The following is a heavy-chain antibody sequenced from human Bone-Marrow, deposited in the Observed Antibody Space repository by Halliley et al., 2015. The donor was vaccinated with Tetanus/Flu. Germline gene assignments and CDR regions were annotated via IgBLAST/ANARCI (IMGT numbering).Heavy chain of an antibody. V-gene: IGHV4-59*02. D-gene: IGHD6-19*01. J-gene: IGHJ1*01. Sequence: TLSLTCTVSGDPVSDYYWSWIRQPPGKGLEYIGYIYKSGATNSNPSLKSRVTMSVDTSKNQVSLRLSSVTAADTAIYYCARDEGIAVASFEHWGQGILVTVSS. CDR2: IYKSGAT. CDR1: GDPVSDYY. CDR3: ARDEGIAVASFEH.